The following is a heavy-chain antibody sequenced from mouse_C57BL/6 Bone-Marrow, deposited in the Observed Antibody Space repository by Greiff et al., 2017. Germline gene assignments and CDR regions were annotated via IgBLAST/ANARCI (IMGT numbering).Heavy chain of an antibody. CDR2: INPSSGYT. V-gene: IGHV1-7*01. CDR1: GYTFTSYW. J-gene: IGHJ4*01. D-gene: IGHD2-5*01. CDR3: ASYDNNYRPAMHY. Sequence: VQLQQSGAELAKPGASVKLSCKASGYTFTSYWMHWVKQRPGQGLEWIGYINPSSGYTKYNQKFKDKATLTADKSSSTAYMQLSSLTYEDSAVYYCASYDNNYRPAMHYWGQGTSVTFFS.